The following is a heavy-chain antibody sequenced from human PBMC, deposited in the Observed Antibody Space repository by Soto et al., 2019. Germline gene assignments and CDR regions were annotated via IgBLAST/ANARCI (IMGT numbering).Heavy chain of an antibody. CDR3: ARDHGSGWPWIDY. D-gene: IGHD6-19*01. V-gene: IGHV3-7*03. CDR1: GFTFSSYW. J-gene: IGHJ4*02. CDR2: IKQDGSEK. Sequence: EVQLVESGGGLVQPGGSLRLSCAASGFTFSSYWMSWVRQAPGKGLEWVANIKQDGSEKYYVDSVKGRFTISRDNAKNSLYLQMNSLRAEDTAVYYCARDHGSGWPWIDYWGQGTLVTVSS.